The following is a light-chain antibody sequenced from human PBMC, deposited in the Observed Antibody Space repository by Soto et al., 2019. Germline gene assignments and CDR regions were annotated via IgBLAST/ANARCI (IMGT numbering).Light chain of an antibody. CDR2: KAS. CDR1: QSIRSW. CDR3: QQYDSYST. J-gene: IGKJ4*01. Sequence: DIQMTQSPSTLSASVGDRVTITCRASQSIRSWLAWYQQKPGKAPRLLIYKASSLESGVPSRFSGGGFGTEFTLTSSSLQHDDAATYYCQQYDSYSTFGGGTKVEIK. V-gene: IGKV1-5*03.